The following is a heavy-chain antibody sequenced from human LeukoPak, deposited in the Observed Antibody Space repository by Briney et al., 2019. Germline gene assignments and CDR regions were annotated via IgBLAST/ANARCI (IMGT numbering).Heavy chain of an antibody. CDR1: GFTFSSDA. Sequence: GGSLRLCCAASGFTFSSDAMRWVRQAPGKGLEWVSAISGSGGITYYADSVKGRFTISRDNSKNTLYLQMNSLRAEDTAVYYCAKSEMALTAAMIDYWGQGTLVTVSS. V-gene: IGHV3-23*01. CDR2: ISGSGGIT. J-gene: IGHJ4*02. CDR3: AKSEMALTAAMIDY. D-gene: IGHD2-2*01.